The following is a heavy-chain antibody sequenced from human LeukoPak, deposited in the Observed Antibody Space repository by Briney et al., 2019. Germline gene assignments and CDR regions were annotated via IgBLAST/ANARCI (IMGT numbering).Heavy chain of an antibody. D-gene: IGHD4-23*01. CDR1: GFTFSNYA. CDR2: ISGSAGST. Sequence: PGGSLRLSCAASGFTFSNYAMSWVRQAPGKGLEWVSAISGSAGSTYSADSVKGRFTISRDNSKNTLYLQLNSLRAEDTAVYYCARANSGDYVAYWGQGTLVIVSS. V-gene: IGHV3-23*01. J-gene: IGHJ4*02. CDR3: ARANSGDYVAY.